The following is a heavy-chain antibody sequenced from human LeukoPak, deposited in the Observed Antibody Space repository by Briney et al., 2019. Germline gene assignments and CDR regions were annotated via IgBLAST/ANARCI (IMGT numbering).Heavy chain of an antibody. J-gene: IGHJ4*02. Sequence: SGTLSLTRTVSGGSISSGGYYWSWIRQHPGKGLEWIGYIYYSGSTYYNPSLKSRVTISVDTSKNQFSLKLSSVTAADTAVYYCARSFDYGGNHFDYWGQGTLVTVSS. CDR3: ARSFDYGGNHFDY. CDR1: GGSISSGGYY. D-gene: IGHD4-23*01. V-gene: IGHV4-31*03. CDR2: IYYSGST.